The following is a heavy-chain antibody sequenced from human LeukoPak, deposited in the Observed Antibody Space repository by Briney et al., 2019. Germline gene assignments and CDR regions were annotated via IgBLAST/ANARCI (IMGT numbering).Heavy chain of an antibody. CDR3: ARDALRRDGYIGDR. Sequence: GGSLRLSCEASGFSLSSHSMNWVRQTPGKGLEWVSSISSGSTYINYADSVRGRFTISRDNAKNSLYLQMNSLRAEDTAVYYCARDALRRDGYIGDRWGQGTLVTVSS. D-gene: IGHD5-24*01. CDR1: GFSLSSHS. V-gene: IGHV3-21*01. J-gene: IGHJ4*02. CDR2: ISSGSTYI.